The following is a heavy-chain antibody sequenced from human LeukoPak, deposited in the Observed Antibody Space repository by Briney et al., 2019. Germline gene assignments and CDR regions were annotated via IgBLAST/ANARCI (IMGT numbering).Heavy chain of an antibody. CDR1: GGSISSYY. Sequence: SETLSLTCTVSGGSISSYYWSWIRQPAGKGLEWIGRIYTSGSTNYNPSLKSRVTMSVDTSKNQFSLELSSVTAADTAVYYCASTDYDFWSGYRFGYWGQGTLVTVSS. CDR3: ASTDYDFWSGYRFGY. J-gene: IGHJ4*02. D-gene: IGHD3-3*01. CDR2: IYTSGST. V-gene: IGHV4-4*07.